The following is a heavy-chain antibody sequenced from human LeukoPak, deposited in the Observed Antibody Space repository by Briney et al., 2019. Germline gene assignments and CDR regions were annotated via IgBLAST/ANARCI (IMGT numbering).Heavy chain of an antibody. CDR2: IYYSGST. Sequence: SETLSLTCTVSGGSISSYYWSWIRQPPGKGLEWIGYIYYSGSTNYNPSLKSRVTISVDTSKNQFSLKLSSVTAADTAVYHCARVDYDSSAGYWGQGTLVTVSS. J-gene: IGHJ4*02. CDR3: ARVDYDSSAGY. CDR1: GGSISSYY. V-gene: IGHV4-59*01. D-gene: IGHD3-22*01.